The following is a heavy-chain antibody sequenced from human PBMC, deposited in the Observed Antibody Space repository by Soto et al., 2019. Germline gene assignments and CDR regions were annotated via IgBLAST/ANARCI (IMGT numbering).Heavy chain of an antibody. Sequence: GGSLRLSCAASGFTFSSYEMNWVRQAPGKGLEWVSYISSSGSTIYYADSVKGRFTISRDNAKNSLYLQMNSLRAEDTAVYYCARGTTRRKLGYCSSTSCYGWFDPWGQGTLVTVSS. D-gene: IGHD2-2*01. CDR2: ISSSGSTI. J-gene: IGHJ5*02. V-gene: IGHV3-48*03. CDR1: GFTFSSYE. CDR3: ARGTTRRKLGYCSSTSCYGWFDP.